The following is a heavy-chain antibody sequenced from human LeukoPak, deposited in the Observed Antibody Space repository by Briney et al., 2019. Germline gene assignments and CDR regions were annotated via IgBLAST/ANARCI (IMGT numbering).Heavy chain of an antibody. D-gene: IGHD1-14*01. CDR2: IRYDGNNK. CDR1: GFTFSSYG. V-gene: IGHV3-30*02. Sequence: GGSLRLSCAASGFTFSSYGMHWVRQAPGKGLEWVAFIRYDGNNKYYADSGKGRFTISRDNSKNTLYLQMNSLRAEDTAVYYCAKDSSLSLISGYYFDYWGQGTLVTVSS. CDR3: AKDSSLSLISGYYFDY. J-gene: IGHJ4*02.